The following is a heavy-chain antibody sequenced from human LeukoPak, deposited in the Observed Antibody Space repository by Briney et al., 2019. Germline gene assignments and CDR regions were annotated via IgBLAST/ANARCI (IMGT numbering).Heavy chain of an antibody. V-gene: IGHV3-11*01. CDR3: ARDQRGFITGTTWYYYMDV. CDR2: ISSSGSTI. Sequence: GGSLRLSCAASGFTFSDYYMSWIRQAPGKGLEWVSYISSSGSTIYYADSVKGRFTISRDNAKNSLYLQMNSLRAEDTAVYYCARDQRGFITGTTWYYYMDVWGKGTTVTVSS. CDR1: GFTFSDYY. D-gene: IGHD1-7*01. J-gene: IGHJ6*03.